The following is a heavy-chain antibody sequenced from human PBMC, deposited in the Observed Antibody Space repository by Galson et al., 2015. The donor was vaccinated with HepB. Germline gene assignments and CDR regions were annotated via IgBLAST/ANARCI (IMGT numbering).Heavy chain of an antibody. J-gene: IGHJ4*02. V-gene: IGHV3-30*18. CDR1: GFTFSSYA. D-gene: IGHD3-22*01. Sequence: SLRLSCAASGFTFSSYAMSWVRQAPGKGLEWVAVISYDGSNKYYADSVKGRFTISRDNSKNTLYLQMNSLRAEDTAVYYCAKDSGAGVVITDGYFDYWGQGTLVTVSS. CDR2: ISYDGSNK. CDR3: AKDSGAGVVITDGYFDY.